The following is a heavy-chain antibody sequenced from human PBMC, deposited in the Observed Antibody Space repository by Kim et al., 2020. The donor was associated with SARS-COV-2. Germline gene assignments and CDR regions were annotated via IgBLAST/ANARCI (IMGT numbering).Heavy chain of an antibody. CDR2: ISGSSRGT. V-gene: IGHV3-23*01. J-gene: IGHJ6*02. Sequence: GGSLRLSCAASGFTFNNYAMGWVRQAPGKGLEWVSAISGSSRGTYYADSVKGRFTISRDNSRNTKNTLYLQMNSLRVEDTGVYFCAKGGTVTTDLPPQPSLYYAMDVWGQGTTVTVSS. CDR3: AKGGTVTTDLPPQPSLYYAMDV. CDR1: GFTFNNYA. D-gene: IGHD4-4*01.